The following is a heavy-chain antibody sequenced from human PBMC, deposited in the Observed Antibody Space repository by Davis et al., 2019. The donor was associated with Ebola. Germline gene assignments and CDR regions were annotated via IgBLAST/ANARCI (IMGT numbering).Heavy chain of an antibody. Sequence: AASVKVSCKASAYTFVDYYIHWVRQAPGQGLEWMGWINPKSGVTKYAQQFQDWVTMTRDTSITTAYVELSGLTSDDTAIYYCARALSATYDYYMDVWGKGSAVTVSS. D-gene: IGHD2-15*01. CDR2: INPKSGVT. J-gene: IGHJ6*03. CDR3: ARALSATYDYYMDV. CDR1: AYTFVDYY. V-gene: IGHV1-2*04.